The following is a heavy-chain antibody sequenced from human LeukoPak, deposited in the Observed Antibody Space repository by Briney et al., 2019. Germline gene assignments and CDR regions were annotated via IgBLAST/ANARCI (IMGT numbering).Heavy chain of an antibody. J-gene: IGHJ3*02. CDR3: AREKDTGSNHAKIRYDI. D-gene: IGHD1-26*01. CDR1: GGSISDYY. CDR2: IFGSGSSNY. V-gene: IGHV4-59*01. Sequence: SETLSLTCTVSGGSISDYYGSWIRQPPGKGLEWIGWIFGSGSSNYNYNPSLKSRLTISVDTSKNQFSLKLTSATAADTAVYYCAREKDTGSNHAKIRYDIWGQGTMVAVSS.